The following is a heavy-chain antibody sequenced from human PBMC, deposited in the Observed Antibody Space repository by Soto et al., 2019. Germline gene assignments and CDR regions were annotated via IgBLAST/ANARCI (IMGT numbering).Heavy chain of an antibody. CDR2: IYNSGRK. CDR1: GGSISIGGYS. CDR3: ARAMNKVTTIDY. V-gene: IGHV4-30-2*01. J-gene: IGHJ4*02. D-gene: IGHD4-17*01. Sequence: SETLSLTFAVSGGSISIGGYSWSLIRKPPGKGMEWIGYIYNSGRKYYNTYLKSRVNISVDRSKNQFSMKLSSVTAADTAVYYCARAMNKVTTIDYWGQGTLVTVSS.